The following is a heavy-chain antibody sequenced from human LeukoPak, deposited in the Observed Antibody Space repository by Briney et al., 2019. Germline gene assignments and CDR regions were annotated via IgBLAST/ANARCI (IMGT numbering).Heavy chain of an antibody. CDR2: IFYSGST. V-gene: IGHV4-59*08. CDR1: GGSISSYY. CDR3: ARLQFGSGDYHEVDY. D-gene: IGHD2-15*01. Sequence: SETLSLTRTVSGGSISSYYWSWIRQPPGKGLEWIGYIFYSGSTNYSPSLKSRVTLSVDTSKNQFSLKLTSVTAADTAMYYCARLQFGSGDYHEVDYWGQGILVTVSP. J-gene: IGHJ4*02.